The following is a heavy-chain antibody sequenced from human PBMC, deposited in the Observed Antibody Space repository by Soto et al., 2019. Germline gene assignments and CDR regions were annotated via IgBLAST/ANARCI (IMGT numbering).Heavy chain of an antibody. CDR1: GFTFFYYS. CDR3: TREAADGTMGFDY. D-gene: IGHD6-13*01. J-gene: IGHJ4*02. V-gene: IGHV3-49*03. Sequence: LILSFTCSGFTFFYYSMRLFLQSPGKGLDWVGFIRSKAYGVTTEYAASLKGRFTISRDDSKSIAYLQMSSLKTEDTAVYYSTREAADGTMGFDYWGQGTLVTVSS. CDR2: IRSKAYGVTT.